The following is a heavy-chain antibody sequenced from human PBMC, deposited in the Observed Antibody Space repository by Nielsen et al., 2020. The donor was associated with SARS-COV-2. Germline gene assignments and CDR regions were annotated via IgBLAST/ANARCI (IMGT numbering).Heavy chain of an antibody. CDR1: GGSISSSNW. Sequence: SETLSLTCAVSGGSISSSNWWSWVRQPPGKGLEWIGEIYHSGSTNYNPSLKSRVTISVDKSKNQFSLKLSSVTAADTAVYYCARGGIGGQPGFDYWGQGTLVTVSS. V-gene: IGHV4-4*02. D-gene: IGHD2-15*01. J-gene: IGHJ4*02. CDR2: IYHSGST. CDR3: ARGGIGGQPGFDY.